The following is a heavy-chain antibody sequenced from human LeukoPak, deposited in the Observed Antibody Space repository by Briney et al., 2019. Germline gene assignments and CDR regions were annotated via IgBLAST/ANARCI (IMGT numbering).Heavy chain of an antibody. V-gene: IGHV4-4*02. J-gene: IGHJ4*02. D-gene: IGHD1-26*01. CDR2: IYHSGST. Sequence: PSETLSLTCAVSGGSISSSNWWSWVRQPPGKGLEWIGEIYHSGSTNYNPSLKSRVTISVDKSKNQFSLKLSSVAAADTAVYYCARVSSGATTVDYWGQGTLVTVSS. CDR3: ARVSSGATTVDY. CDR1: GGSISSSNW.